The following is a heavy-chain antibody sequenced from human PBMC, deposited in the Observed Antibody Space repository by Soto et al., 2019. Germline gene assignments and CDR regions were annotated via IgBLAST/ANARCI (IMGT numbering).Heavy chain of an antibody. J-gene: IGHJ3*02. CDR1: GFTFSSYW. V-gene: IGHV3-74*01. CDR3: ARGRGKNDAFDI. CDR2: INSDGSST. Sequence: GALXLSCAASGFTFSSYWMHWVRQAPGKGLVWVSRINSDGSSTTYADSVKGRFTTSRDNAKNTLYLQMNSLRAEDTAVYYCARGRGKNDAFDIWGQGTMVTVSS.